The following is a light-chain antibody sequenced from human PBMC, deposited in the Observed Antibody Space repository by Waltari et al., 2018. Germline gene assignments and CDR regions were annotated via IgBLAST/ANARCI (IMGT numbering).Light chain of an antibody. CDR2: AAS. CDR3: QQSYSTPWT. CDR1: QSISSY. J-gene: IGKJ1*01. Sequence: DIQMTQSPSSLSASVGDRVTITCRASQSISSYLNWYQQKPGKAPKLLIYAASSLQSGGPSRFSGSRSGTEFTLTISSLQPEDFATYYCQQSYSTPWTFGQGTKVEIK. V-gene: IGKV1-39*01.